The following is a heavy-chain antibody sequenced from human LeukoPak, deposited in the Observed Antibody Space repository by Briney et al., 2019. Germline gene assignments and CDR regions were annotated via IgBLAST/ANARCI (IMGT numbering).Heavy chain of an antibody. CDR2: IYHSGNT. V-gene: IGHV4-31*03. CDR3: VRVGDCTSAPCHDTRFDP. D-gene: IGHD2-2*01. Sequence: PSETLSLTCTVSGGSISSGGYYWSWIRQLPGKGLEWIGYIYHSGNTVYKPSLRSRVTMSVDTSKNQFSLKLSSVTAADTGVYYCVRVGDCTSAPCHDTRFDPWRQGTLVTVSP. CDR1: GGSISSGGYY. J-gene: IGHJ5*02.